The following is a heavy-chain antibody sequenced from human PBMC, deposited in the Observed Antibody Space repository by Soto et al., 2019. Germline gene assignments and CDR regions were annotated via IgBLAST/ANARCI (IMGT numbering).Heavy chain of an antibody. CDR1: GFTFSSYS. Sequence: PGGSLRLSCAASGFTFSSYSMNWVRQAPGKGLEWVSSISSSSSYIYYADSVKGRFTISRDNAKNSLYLQMNRLRAEDTAVYYCARGEQWLTYYYGMDVWGQGTTVTVSS. D-gene: IGHD6-19*01. CDR3: ARGEQWLTYYYGMDV. V-gene: IGHV3-21*01. J-gene: IGHJ6*02. CDR2: ISSSSSYI.